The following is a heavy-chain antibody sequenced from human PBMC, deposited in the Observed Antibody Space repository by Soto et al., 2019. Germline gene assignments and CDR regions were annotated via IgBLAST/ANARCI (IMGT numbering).Heavy chain of an antibody. J-gene: IGHJ6*02. CDR2: INPSGGST. Sequence: ASVKVSCKASGYTFTSYYMHWARQAPGQGLEWMGIINPSGGSTSYAQKFQGRVTMTRDTSTSTVYMELSSLRSEDTAVYYCARDWRFGELFTYYYYYGMDVWGQGTTVTVSS. CDR3: ARDWRFGELFTYYYYYGMDV. D-gene: IGHD3-10*01. CDR1: GYTFTSYY. V-gene: IGHV1-46*01.